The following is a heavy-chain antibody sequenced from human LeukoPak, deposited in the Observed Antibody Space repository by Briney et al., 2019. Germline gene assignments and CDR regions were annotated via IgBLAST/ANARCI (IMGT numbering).Heavy chain of an antibody. D-gene: IGHD6-6*01. CDR3: ATEAVAARPGRNWFDP. J-gene: IGHJ5*02. CDR1: GFTFSSYG. Sequence: GGTLRLSCAASGFTFSSYGMSWVRQAPGKGLECVSASSGSGGSTYYADSVKGRFTISRDNSKNTLYLQMNSLRAEDTAVYYCATEAVAARPGRNWFDPWGQGTLVTVSS. CDR2: SSGSGGST. V-gene: IGHV3-23*01.